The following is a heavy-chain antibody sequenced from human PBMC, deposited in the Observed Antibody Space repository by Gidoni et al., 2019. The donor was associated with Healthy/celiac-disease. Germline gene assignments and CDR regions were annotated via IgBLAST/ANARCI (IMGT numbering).Heavy chain of an antibody. CDR2: IIPILGIA. CDR1: GGTFSSYA. V-gene: IGHV1-69*04. J-gene: IGHJ5*02. CDR3: ARDSGYTYNWFDP. D-gene: IGHD3-22*01. Sequence: QVQLVQSGAEVKKPGSSVKVSCTASGGTFSSYAISWVRQAPGQGLEWMGRIIPILGIANYAQKFQGRVTITADKSTSTAYMELSSLRSEDTAVYYCARDSGYTYNWFDPWGQGTLVTVSS.